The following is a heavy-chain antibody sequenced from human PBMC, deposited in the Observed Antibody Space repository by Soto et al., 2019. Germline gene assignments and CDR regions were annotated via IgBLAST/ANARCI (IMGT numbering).Heavy chain of an antibody. Sequence: PSETLSLTCTVSGGSISGDFWSWIRQPPGKGLEWIGYVYYTGSTNYNPSLKSRLTISIDTSRNQFSLRLSSVTAADTAVYYCASQYSSDTRCYSSYFHYWGQLTLVSVSS. CDR1: GGSISGDF. D-gene: IGHD2-15*01. J-gene: IGHJ4*02. CDR3: ASQYSSDTRCYSSYFHY. V-gene: IGHV4-59*08. CDR2: VYYTGST.